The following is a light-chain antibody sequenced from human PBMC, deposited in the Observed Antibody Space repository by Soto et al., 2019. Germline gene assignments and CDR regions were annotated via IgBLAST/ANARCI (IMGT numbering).Light chain of an antibody. Sequence: QSVLTQPPSASGSPGQSVTISCTGTRNDIGAYEFVSWYQHHPGKAPKLIIYEVVQRPSGVPDRFSGSKSGNTASLAVSGLQAEDEADYYCYSYRGYYTRVFGTGTKVTVL. CDR1: RNDIGAYEF. CDR2: EVV. V-gene: IGLV2-8*01. J-gene: IGLJ1*01. CDR3: YSYRGYYTRV.